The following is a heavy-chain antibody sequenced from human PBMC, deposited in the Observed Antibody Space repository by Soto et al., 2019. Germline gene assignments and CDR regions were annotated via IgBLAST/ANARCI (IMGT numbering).Heavy chain of an antibody. CDR2: ISDDGGFR. CDR3: TRGRDGYNPYYFLY. CDR1: GFSFNTHA. V-gene: IGHV3-23*01. D-gene: IGHD5-12*01. J-gene: IGHJ4*02. Sequence: GGSLRLSCAASGFSFNTHAMNWVRQAPGKGLEWVSGISDDGGFRYYADSAKGRFTISRDNSKNTVYLQMNGLRADDTGVYYCTRGRDGYNPYYFLYWGQGALVTVSS.